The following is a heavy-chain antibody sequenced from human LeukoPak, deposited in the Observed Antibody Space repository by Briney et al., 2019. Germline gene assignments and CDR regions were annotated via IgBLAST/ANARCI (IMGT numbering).Heavy chain of an antibody. V-gene: IGHV3-53*01. CDR2: IYSGGNT. CDR1: GFTVSRNY. Sequence: GESLRLSCAASGFTVSRNYMSWVRQAPGKGLEWVSVIYSGGNTYYADFVKGRFTISRDNSKNTLYLQINSLTAEDTAVYYCANLPRGDYWGLGNLVTVSS. D-gene: IGHD3-10*01. J-gene: IGHJ4*02. CDR3: ANLPRGDY.